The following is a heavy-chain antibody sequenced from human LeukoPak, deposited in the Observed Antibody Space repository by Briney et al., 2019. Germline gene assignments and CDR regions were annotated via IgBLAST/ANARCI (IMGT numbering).Heavy chain of an antibody. V-gene: IGHV3-30*18. CDR3: AKVGLGGSYFDY. J-gene: IGHJ4*02. CDR2: ISFDGSDE. D-gene: IGHD1-26*01. CDR1: GFTFSGYG. Sequence: GGSLRLSFAAPGFTFSGYGIHWVRQAPGKGLEWVADISFDGSDEYYADSVKGRFTISRDNSKSALYLQMNSLRAEDTAVYYCAKVGLGGSYFDYWGQGTLVTVSS.